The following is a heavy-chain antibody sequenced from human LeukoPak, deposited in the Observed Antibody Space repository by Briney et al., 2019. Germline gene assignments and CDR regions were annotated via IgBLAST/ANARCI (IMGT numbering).Heavy chain of an antibody. J-gene: IGHJ4*02. Sequence: PGRSLRLTCAASGFTFDDYAMHWVRQAPGKGLEWVSGISWNSGSIGYADSVKGRFTISRDNAKNSLYLQMNSLRAEDTALYYCVKRTPWNYFDYWGQGTLVTVSS. CDR2: ISWNSGSI. CDR3: VKRTPWNYFDY. V-gene: IGHV3-9*01. CDR1: GFTFDDYA.